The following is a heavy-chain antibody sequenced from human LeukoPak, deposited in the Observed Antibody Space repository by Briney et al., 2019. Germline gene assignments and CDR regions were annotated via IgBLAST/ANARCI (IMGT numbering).Heavy chain of an antibody. Sequence: TGGSLRLSCAASGFTFSSYAMHWVRQAPGKGLEWVAVISYDGSNKYYADSVKGRFTISRDNSKNTLYLQMNSLRAEDTAVYYCARDPMFWADYWGQGTLVTVSS. J-gene: IGHJ4*02. CDR1: GFTFSSYA. CDR3: ARDPMFWADY. CDR2: ISYDGSNK. V-gene: IGHV3-30-3*01. D-gene: IGHD3-9*01.